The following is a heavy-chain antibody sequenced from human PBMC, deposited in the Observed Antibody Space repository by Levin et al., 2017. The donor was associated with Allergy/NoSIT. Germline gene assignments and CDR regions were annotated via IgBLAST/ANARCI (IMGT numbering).Heavy chain of an antibody. J-gene: IGHJ5*02. CDR1: GYTFTSYA. CDR2: IYAGNGNT. V-gene: IGHV1-3*01. D-gene: IGHD3-10*01. CDR3: ARARATSPSQVRGENWFDP. Sequence: ASVKVSCKASGYTFTSYAMHWVRQAPGQRLEWMGWIYAGNGNTKYSQKFQGRVTITRDTSASTAYMELSSLRSEDTAVYYCARARATSPSQVRGENWFDPWGQGTLVTVSS.